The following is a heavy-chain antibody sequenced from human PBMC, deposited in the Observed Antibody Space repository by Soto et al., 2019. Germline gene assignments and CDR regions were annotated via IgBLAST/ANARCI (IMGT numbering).Heavy chain of an antibody. CDR1: GYDFTTYG. V-gene: IGHV1-18*01. CDR2: ISAYNGNT. D-gene: IGHD1-1*01. J-gene: IGHJ4*02. CDR3: ARGRYGDY. Sequence: QVHLVQSGAEVKKPGASVKVSCKGSGYDFTTYGITWVRHAPGQGLEWMAWISAYNGNTDYAKKLQGRVTVTRDTSTSTAYVELRSLRADDPAVYYCARGRYGDYWGQGALVTVSS.